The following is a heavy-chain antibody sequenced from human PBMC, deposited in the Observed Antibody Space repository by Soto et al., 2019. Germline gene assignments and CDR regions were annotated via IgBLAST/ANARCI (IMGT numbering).Heavy chain of an antibody. V-gene: IGHV4-31*03. Sequence: SETLSLTCTVSGGSISSGGYYWRWIRQHPGKGLEWIGYIYYSGSTYYNPSLKSRVTISVDTSKNQFSLKLSSVTAADTAVYYCARALDYGSGRLEYGFDYWGQGTLVTVSS. CDR3: ARALDYGSGRLEYGFDY. CDR2: IYYSGST. D-gene: IGHD3-10*01. J-gene: IGHJ4*02. CDR1: GGSISSGGYY.